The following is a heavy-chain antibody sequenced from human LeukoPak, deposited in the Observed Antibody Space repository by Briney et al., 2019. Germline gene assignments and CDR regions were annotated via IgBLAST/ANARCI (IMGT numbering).Heavy chain of an antibody. J-gene: IGHJ4*02. V-gene: IGHV5-10-1*01. Sequence: GGSLRISCKGSGYSFTSYWISWVRQMPGKGMEWMGRIDPSDSYTNYSPSFQGHVTISVDKSISTAYLQWSSLKTSDTAMYYCARIGYCSGGGCYGVDYWGQGTLVTVSS. CDR2: IDPSDSYT. D-gene: IGHD2-15*01. CDR1: GYSFTSYW. CDR3: ARIGYCSGGGCYGVDY.